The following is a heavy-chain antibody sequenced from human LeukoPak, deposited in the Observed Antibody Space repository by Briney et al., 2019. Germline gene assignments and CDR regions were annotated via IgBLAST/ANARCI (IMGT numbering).Heavy chain of an antibody. CDR3: ARDLRGQGHHDHWYFDL. J-gene: IGHJ2*01. D-gene: IGHD3-10*01. V-gene: IGHV4-31*03. Sequence: SQTLSLTCTVSGGSISSADYYWTWIRQHPGKGLEWNGCIYYSGSTYYNPSLKSRVIISVDTSKNQFSLNLSSVTAADTAVYYCARDLRGQGHHDHWYFDLWGRGTLVTVSS. CDR2: IYYSGST. CDR1: GGSISSADYY.